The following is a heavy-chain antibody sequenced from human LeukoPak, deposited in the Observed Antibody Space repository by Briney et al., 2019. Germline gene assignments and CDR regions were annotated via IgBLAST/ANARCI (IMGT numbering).Heavy chain of an antibody. V-gene: IGHV1-8*01. CDR3: ARGFDLSIPHRGLDV. D-gene: IGHD2-21*01. CDR1: GYTFTSYD. J-gene: IGHJ6*04. Sequence: GASVKVSCKASGYTFTSYDINWVRQATGQGLEWMGWMNPSSGNSGLALKFQGRLTMTRIPSINTASMELRSLRSEDTAIYYCARGFDLSIPHRGLDVWGNGTTVIVSS. CDR2: MNPSSGNS.